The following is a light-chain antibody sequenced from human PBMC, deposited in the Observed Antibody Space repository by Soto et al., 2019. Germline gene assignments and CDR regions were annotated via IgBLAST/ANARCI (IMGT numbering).Light chain of an antibody. CDR1: SSDVGGYNY. CDR3: CSYTSSTIYV. V-gene: IGLV2-14*03. CDR2: DVT. Sequence: QSVLTQPASVSGSPGQSIAISCTGTSSDVGGYNYVSWYQQHPGKAPKLMIYDVTPRPSGVSDRFPGSKSGTTASLTISGLQAEDEADYYCCSYTSSTIYVFGTGTKVTVL. J-gene: IGLJ1*01.